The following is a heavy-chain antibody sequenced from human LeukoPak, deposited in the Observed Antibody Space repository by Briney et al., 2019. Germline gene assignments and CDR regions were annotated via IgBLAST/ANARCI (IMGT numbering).Heavy chain of an antibody. CDR2: IWYDGSNK. J-gene: IGHJ5*02. V-gene: IGHV3-33*06. CDR3: AKDGSGGGWKWFDP. CDR1: GFTFNSYG. D-gene: IGHD2-15*01. Sequence: GGSLRLSCAASGFTFNSYGFHWVRQAPGKGLEWVAVIWYDGSNKYYADSVKGRFTISRDSSKNTLYLQMNSLRAEDTAVYYCAKDGSGGGWKWFDPWGQGTLVTVSS.